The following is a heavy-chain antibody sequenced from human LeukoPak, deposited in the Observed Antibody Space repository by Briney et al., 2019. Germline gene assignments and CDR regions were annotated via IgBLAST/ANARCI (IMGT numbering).Heavy chain of an antibody. J-gene: IGHJ6*03. CDR2: ITSSSTYI. V-gene: IGHV3-21*01. Sequence: GGSLRLSCAASGLTFSSHEMNWVRQAPGKGLEWVSSITSSSTYIYYADSVKGRFTISRDNAKNSLYLQMNSLRAKDTAVYYCARVDYMDVWGKGTTVTVSS. CDR1: GLTFSSHE. CDR3: ARVDYMDV.